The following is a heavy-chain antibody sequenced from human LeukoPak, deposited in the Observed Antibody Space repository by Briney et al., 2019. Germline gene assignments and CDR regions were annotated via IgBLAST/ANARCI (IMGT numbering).Heavy chain of an antibody. J-gene: IGHJ5*02. CDR2: IYTSGST. V-gene: IGHV4-4*07. Sequence: PETLSLTCTVSGGSISSYYWSWIRQPAGKGLEWIGRIYTSGSTNYNPSLKSRVTMSVDTSKNQFSLKLSSVTAADTAVYYCARADYYGSGSVYNWFDPWGQGTLVTVSS. CDR3: ARADYYGSGSVYNWFDP. D-gene: IGHD3-10*01. CDR1: GGSISSYY.